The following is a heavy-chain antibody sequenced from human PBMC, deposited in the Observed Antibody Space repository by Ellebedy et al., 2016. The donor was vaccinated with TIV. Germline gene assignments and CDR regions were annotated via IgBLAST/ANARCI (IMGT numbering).Heavy chain of an antibody. J-gene: IGHJ4*02. Sequence: ASVKVSCXASGYTFTAYYMHWVRQAPGQGLEWMGWINSNTGVTVYAQNFQGRVTMTRDTSISTAYMELYRLTSDDTAVYYCARGSPVGGTLTTAFDYWGQGTLGTVSS. V-gene: IGHV1-2*02. D-gene: IGHD3-16*01. CDR3: ARGSPVGGTLTTAFDY. CDR2: INSNTGVT. CDR1: GYTFTAYY.